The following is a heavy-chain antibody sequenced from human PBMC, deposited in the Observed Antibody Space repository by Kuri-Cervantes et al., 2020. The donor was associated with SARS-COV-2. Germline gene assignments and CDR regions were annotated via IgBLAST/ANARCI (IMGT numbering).Heavy chain of an antibody. CDR1: DDTFRSYG. CDR3: ARVNWDVPCTTLDY. V-gene: IGHV1-18*01. CDR2: VSCYTGNT. J-gene: IGHJ4*02. D-gene: IGHD1-1*01. Sequence: ASVKVSCKPADDTFRSYGFRWARQAPGQGLEWMGWVSCYTGNTDYPQKFLGRITMTADKSTTTADLELRSLRADDTAVYYWARVNWDVPCTTLDYWGQGTRVTVSS.